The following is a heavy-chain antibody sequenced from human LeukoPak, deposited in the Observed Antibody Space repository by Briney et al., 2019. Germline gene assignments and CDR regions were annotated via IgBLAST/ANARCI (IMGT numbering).Heavy chain of an antibody. CDR2: IYYNGNT. CDR1: GGSISSGDFY. J-gene: IGHJ4*02. V-gene: IGHV4-30-4*01. D-gene: IGHD3-10*01. CDR3: AREGGYGSGSYYKIPFDY. Sequence: SETLSLTCTVSGGSISSGDFYRSWIRQPPGKGLEWIGYIYYNGNTYYNPSLKSRVTISGDTSKNQLSLKLSSVTAADTAVYYCAREGGYGSGSYYKIPFDYWGQGTLVTVSS.